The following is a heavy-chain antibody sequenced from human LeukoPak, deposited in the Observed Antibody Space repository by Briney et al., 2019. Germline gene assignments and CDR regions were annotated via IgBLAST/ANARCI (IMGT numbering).Heavy chain of an antibody. D-gene: IGHD3-3*01. V-gene: IGHV3-7*01. CDR2: IKQDGSEK. CDR3: AKDWMEWLLYIAWFDP. CDR1: GFTFSSYW. Sequence: GGSLRLSCAASGFTFSSYWMSWVRQAPGKGLEWVANIKQDGSEKYYVDSVKGRFTISRDNSKNTLYLQMNSLRAEDTAVYYCAKDWMEWLLYIAWFDPWGQGTLVTVSS. J-gene: IGHJ5*02.